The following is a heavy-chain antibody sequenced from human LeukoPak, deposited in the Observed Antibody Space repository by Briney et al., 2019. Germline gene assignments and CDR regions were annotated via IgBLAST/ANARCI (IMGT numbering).Heavy chain of an antibody. J-gene: IGHJ4*02. CDR1: GFTFSSYS. CDR2: ISSSSSYI. CDR3: ASVFRMGAHFDY. V-gene: IGHV3-21*01. Sequence: PGGSLRLSCAASGFTFSSYSMNWVRQAPGKGLEWVSSISSSSSYIYYADSVKGRFTISRDNAKNSLYLQMNSLRAEDTAVYYCASVFRMGAHFDYWGQGTLVTVSS. D-gene: IGHD1-26*01.